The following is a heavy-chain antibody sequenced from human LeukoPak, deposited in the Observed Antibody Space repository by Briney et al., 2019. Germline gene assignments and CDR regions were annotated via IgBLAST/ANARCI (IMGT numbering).Heavy chain of an antibody. Sequence: GASVKVSCKASGYIFIDYEINWVRQAPGQGLEWMGWMNPKSGDTGYEQKFKGRVTITRDSSIRTVYMELSSLRSEDTALYYCARGRYMDVWGKGTTVTVSS. V-gene: IGHV1-8*03. J-gene: IGHJ6*03. CDR3: ARGRYMDV. CDR1: GYIFIDYE. CDR2: MNPKSGDT.